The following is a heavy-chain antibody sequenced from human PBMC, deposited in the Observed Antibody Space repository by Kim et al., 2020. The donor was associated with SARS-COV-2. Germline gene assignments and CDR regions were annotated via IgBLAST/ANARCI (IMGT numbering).Heavy chain of an antibody. Sequence: SETLSLTCSVSGDSISIYYWSWVRQPPGKGLEWIGYLQDRGTTNSNPSLKRRVTMSIDAPTNQFSLKLTSVTAADTAVYYCARGYCLDGRCYSSTDYWGQGALVTVSS. CDR3: ARGYCLDGRCYSSTDY. CDR1: GDSISIYY. V-gene: IGHV4-59*13. CDR2: LQDRGTT. D-gene: IGHD2-15*01. J-gene: IGHJ4*02.